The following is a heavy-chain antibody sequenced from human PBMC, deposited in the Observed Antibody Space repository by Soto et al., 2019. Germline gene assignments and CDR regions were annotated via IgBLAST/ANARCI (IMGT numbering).Heavy chain of an antibody. CDR3: AREGVITGTTRGAFDI. CDR1: GVSISSYY. D-gene: IGHD1-7*01. Sequence: KQSQTLSLTCTVSGVSISSYYWSWIRQPPGKGLEWIGYIYYRGSTNYNPSLKSRVTISVDTSKNQFSLKLSSVTAADTAVYYCAREGVITGTTRGAFDIWGQGTMVTVSS. J-gene: IGHJ3*02. V-gene: IGHV4-59*01. CDR2: IYYRGST.